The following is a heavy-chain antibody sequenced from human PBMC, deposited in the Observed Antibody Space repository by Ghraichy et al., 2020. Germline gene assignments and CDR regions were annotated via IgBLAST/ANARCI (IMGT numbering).Heavy chain of an antibody. CDR1: GYSISSGYY. J-gene: IGHJ4*02. CDR2: IYHSGST. D-gene: IGHD4-17*01. V-gene: IGHV4-38-2*02. Sequence: SETLSLTCTVSGYSISSGYYWGWIRQPPGKGLEWIGSIYHSGSTYYNPSLKSRVTISVDTSKNQFSLKLSSVTAADTAVYYCALVDDYAAYWGQGTLVTVSS. CDR3: ALVDDYAAY.